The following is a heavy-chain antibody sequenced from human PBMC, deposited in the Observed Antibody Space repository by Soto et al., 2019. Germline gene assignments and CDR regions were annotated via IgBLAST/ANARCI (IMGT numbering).Heavy chain of an antibody. CDR1: GFTFSSYA. V-gene: IGHV3-23*01. CDR2: ISGSGGST. J-gene: IGHJ6*02. CDR3: AAPRGSVGSWPYYYYYYGMDV. D-gene: IGHD6-13*01. Sequence: GGPLRLSCAASGFTFSSYAMSWVRQAPGKGLEWVSAISGSGGSTYYADSVKGRFTISRDNSKNTLYLQMNSLRAEDTAVYYCAAPRGSVGSWPYYYYYYGMDVWGQGTTVTVSS.